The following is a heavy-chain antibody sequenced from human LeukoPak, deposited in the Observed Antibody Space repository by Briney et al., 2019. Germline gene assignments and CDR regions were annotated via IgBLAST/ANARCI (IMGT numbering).Heavy chain of an antibody. CDR3: ARDIRYSYGYYFDY. D-gene: IGHD5-18*01. CDR2: ISSSGSTI. V-gene: IGHV3-11*01. CDR1: GFTFSDYY. Sequence: PGESLRLSCAASGFTFSDYYMSWIRQAPGKGLEWVSYISSSGSTIYYADSVKGRFTISRDNAKNSLYLQMNSLRAEDTAVYYCARDIRYSYGYYFDYWGQGTLVTVSS. J-gene: IGHJ4*02.